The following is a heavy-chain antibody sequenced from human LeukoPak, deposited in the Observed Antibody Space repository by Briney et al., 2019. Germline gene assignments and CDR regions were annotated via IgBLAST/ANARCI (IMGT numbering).Heavy chain of an antibody. D-gene: IGHD3-9*01. Sequence: GGSLRLSCAASGFIYSNYAMYWVRQAPGKGLEWVSAISGRSDNTYYADSVKGRFTLSRDSSKNTLYLQMNSLRADDTAVYYCAKWGDYDVLTGYYVSDFWGQGTLVTVSS. CDR3: AKWGDYDVLTGYYVSDF. CDR1: GFIYSNYA. CDR2: ISGRSDNT. J-gene: IGHJ4*02. V-gene: IGHV3-23*01.